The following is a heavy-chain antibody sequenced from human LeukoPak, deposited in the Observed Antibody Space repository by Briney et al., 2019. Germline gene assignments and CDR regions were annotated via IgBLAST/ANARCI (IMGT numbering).Heavy chain of an antibody. CDR2: MFYTGST. D-gene: IGHD2-2*02. Sequence: SETLSLTCTVSGDSISSDNSYWGWIRQPPGKGLEWIGSMFYTGSTYYNPSLKSRVTISVDTSKNQLSLKLSSVTAADTAWYYXXXXXXXXCSSPSCYIDYWGQGTLVTVSS. V-gene: IGHV4-39*01. CDR1: GDSISSDNSY. CDR3: XXXXXXXCSSPSCYIDY. J-gene: IGHJ4*02.